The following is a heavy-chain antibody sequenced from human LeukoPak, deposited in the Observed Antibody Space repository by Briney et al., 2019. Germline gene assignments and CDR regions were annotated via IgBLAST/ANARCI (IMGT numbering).Heavy chain of an antibody. V-gene: IGHV3-48*03. CDR2: IAGSDTRT. CDR3: ATLGYHLDS. CDR1: GFAFSGYE. Sequence: PGGSLRLSCAASGFAFSGYEMNWVRQAPGKGLEWVSYIAGSDTRTYYADSVKRRFTISRDNAKNSLYLQMNSLRAEDTGLYYCATLGYHLDSWGQGTLVTVSS. J-gene: IGHJ4*02. D-gene: IGHD3-22*01.